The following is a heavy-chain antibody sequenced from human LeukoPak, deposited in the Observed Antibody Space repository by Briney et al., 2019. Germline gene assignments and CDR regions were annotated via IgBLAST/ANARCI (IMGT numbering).Heavy chain of an antibody. J-gene: IGHJ3*02. CDR2: ISWNSGSV. CDR3: AKDIGDGYNNDAFDI. Sequence: GGSLRLSCAASGFTFDDYAMHWVRQAPGKGLEWVSGISWNSGSVGYADSVKGRFTISRDNAKNSLYLQMNSLRAEDTALYYCAKDIGDGYNNDAFDIWGQGTMDTVSS. V-gene: IGHV3-9*01. CDR1: GFTFDDYA. D-gene: IGHD5-24*01.